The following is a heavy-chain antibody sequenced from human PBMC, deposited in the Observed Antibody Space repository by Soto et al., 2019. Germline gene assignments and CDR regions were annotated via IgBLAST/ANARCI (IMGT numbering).Heavy chain of an antibody. J-gene: IGHJ6*02. D-gene: IGHD4-17*01. CDR1: GGSISSYY. CDR3: ARVAPMACYGRSPSYGMAV. V-gene: IGHV4-4*07. CDR2: IYTSGST. Sequence: PSETLSLTCTVSGGSISSYYWSWSRQPAGKGLEWIGRIYTSGSTNYNPSLKSRVTMSVDTAKNQFSLKLSSVTAPDTAVHYCARVAPMACYGRSPSYGMAVWGQGTTVTVSS.